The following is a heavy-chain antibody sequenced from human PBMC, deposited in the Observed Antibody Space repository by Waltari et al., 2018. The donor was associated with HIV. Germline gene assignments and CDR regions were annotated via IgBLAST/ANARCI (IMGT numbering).Heavy chain of an antibody. CDR3: AHRGANYYGSGNPRRGGYYYYGMDV. V-gene: IGHV2-5*01. CDR1: GFSLSTSGVG. D-gene: IGHD3-10*01. Sequence: QITLKESGPTLVKPTQTLTLTCTFSGFSLSTSGVGVGWIRQPPGKALEWLALIYWNDDKRYSPSLKSRLTITKDTSENQVVLTMTNMDPVDTATYYCAHRGANYYGSGNPRRGGYYYYGMDVWGQGTTVTVSS. J-gene: IGHJ6*02. CDR2: IYWNDDK.